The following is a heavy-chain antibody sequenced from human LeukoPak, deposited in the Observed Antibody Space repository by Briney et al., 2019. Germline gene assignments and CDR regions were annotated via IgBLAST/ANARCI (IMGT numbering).Heavy chain of an antibody. D-gene: IGHD3-10*01. CDR1: GGSISSNY. CDR3: GTTNYNPSLNSRVSISVDTSNNQFSLTLSSVTAADTAVYYCAREEPRGYSYGYYFDY. Sequence: PSETLSLTCTVSGGSISSNYWSWIRQPPGKGLEWIGDIYYSGRTNYNPSLTRRVTISIETSKNQFSQKWRSVRAADTAEYYCGTTNYNPSLNSRVSISVDTSNNQFSLTLSSVTAADTAVYYCAREEPRGYSYGYYFDYWGQGTLVTVSS. CDR2: IYYSGRT. V-gene: IGHV4-59*01. J-gene: IGHJ4*02.